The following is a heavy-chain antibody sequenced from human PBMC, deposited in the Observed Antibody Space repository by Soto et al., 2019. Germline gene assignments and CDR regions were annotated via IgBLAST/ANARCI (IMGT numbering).Heavy chain of an antibody. V-gene: IGHV3-23*01. D-gene: IGHD3-22*01. CDR1: GFTFSIYA. Sequence: GGSLRLSCSASGFTFSIYAMSWFRQAPGKGLEWVSTIGGSGGGASYADIVRGRFTISRDNSQNTLYLQMNSLRAEDTAVYYCAKDAPGSGWLSDYWGQGTLVTVSS. J-gene: IGHJ4*02. CDR3: AKDAPGSGWLSDY. CDR2: IGGSGGGA.